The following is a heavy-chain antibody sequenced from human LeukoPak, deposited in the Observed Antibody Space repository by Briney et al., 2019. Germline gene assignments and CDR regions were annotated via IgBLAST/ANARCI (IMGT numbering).Heavy chain of an antibody. CDR1: GFTFSSYA. Sequence: GGSLRLSCAASGFTFSSYAMSWVRQAPGKGLEWVSATSGSGGSTYYADSVKGRFTISRDNSKNTLYLQMNSLRAEDTAVYYCAKVDYDILTGTDWGQGTLVTVSS. V-gene: IGHV3-23*01. CDR2: TSGSGGST. CDR3: AKVDYDILTGTD. J-gene: IGHJ4*02. D-gene: IGHD3-9*01.